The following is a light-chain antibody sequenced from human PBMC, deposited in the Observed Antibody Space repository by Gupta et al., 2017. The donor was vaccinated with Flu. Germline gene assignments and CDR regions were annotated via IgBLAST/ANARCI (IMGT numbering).Light chain of an antibody. V-gene: IGLV1-47*01. CDR3: AAWDASLSGWV. CDR2: RNN. Sequence: SALPQPPSASGTPGQRVTISCSGSSSNIGSNYVYWYQQPPGTAPKLLIYRNNQRHSGVPDRFSGSKSGTSASLAISRLLAEDEADYYCAAWDASLSGWVFGGGTKLTVL. CDR1: SSNIGSNY. J-gene: IGLJ3*02.